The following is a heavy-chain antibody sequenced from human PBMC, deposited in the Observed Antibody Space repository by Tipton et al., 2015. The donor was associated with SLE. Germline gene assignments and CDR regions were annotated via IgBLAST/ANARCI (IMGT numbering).Heavy chain of an antibody. CDR2: IYHTGTT. Sequence: TLSLTCVVSAYSISSTYYWGWIRQPPGKGLEWIGNIYHTGTTYYIPSLKSRVTISIDTSKNNFSLKMTAVTAADTAVYYCARLSTDYADRSGYGYFDHWGQGTLVTVSS. V-gene: IGHV4-38-2*01. CDR1: AYSISSTYY. D-gene: IGHD3-22*01. CDR3: ARLSTDYADRSGYGYFDH. J-gene: IGHJ4*02.